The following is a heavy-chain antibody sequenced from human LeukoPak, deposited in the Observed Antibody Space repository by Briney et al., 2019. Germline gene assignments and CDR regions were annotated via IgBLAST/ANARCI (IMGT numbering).Heavy chain of an antibody. J-gene: IGHJ3*02. V-gene: IGHV3-9*01. CDR2: ISWNSGNI. Sequence: GGSLRLSCAASGFTFDDYVMHWVRQAPGKGLEWVSRISWNSGNIAYADSVKGRFTISRDNARNSLYLQMNSLRAEDTAVYYCARDPGTTQTLHDAFDIWGQGTMVTVSS. CDR1: GFTFDDYV. D-gene: IGHD1-7*01. CDR3: ARDPGTTQTLHDAFDI.